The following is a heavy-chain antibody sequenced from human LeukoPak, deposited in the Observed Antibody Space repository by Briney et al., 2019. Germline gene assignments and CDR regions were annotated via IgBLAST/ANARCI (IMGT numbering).Heavy chain of an antibody. CDR3: ARLHLDTAMVTRGDFDY. Sequence: SETLSLTCTVSGYSISSGYYWGWIRQPPGKGLEWIGSIYHRGSTYYKPSLKSRVTISVDTSKNQFSLKLSSVPAADTAVYYCARLHLDTAMVTRGDFDYWGQGTLVTVSS. CDR2: IYHRGST. V-gene: IGHV4-38-2*02. CDR1: GYSISSGYY. J-gene: IGHJ4*02. D-gene: IGHD5-18*01.